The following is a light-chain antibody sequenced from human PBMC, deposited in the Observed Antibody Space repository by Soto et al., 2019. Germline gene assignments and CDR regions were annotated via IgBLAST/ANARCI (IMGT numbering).Light chain of an antibody. V-gene: IGKV1-39*01. J-gene: IGKJ2*01. CDR1: QSISTY. CDR2: AAS. Sequence: QMTQSPSSLSASVGDRVTITCRASQSISTYLNWYLQKPGKAPVLLIYAASRLQSGVPSRFNGSGSGTDFTLTINSLQPEDFATYYCQHRYTTPRTFGQGTKVDIK. CDR3: QHRYTTPRT.